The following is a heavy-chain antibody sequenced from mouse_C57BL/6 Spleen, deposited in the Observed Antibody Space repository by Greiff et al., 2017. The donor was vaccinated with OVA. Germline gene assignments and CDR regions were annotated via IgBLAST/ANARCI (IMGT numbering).Heavy chain of an antibody. Sequence: VQLQQPGAELVRPGSSVKLSCKASGYTFTSYWMDWVKQRPEQGLEWIGNIYPSDSETHYNQKFKDKATLTVDKSSSTAYMQLSSLTSEDSAVYYCARWSNWDYFDYWGQGTTLTVSS. CDR3: ARWSNWDYFDY. V-gene: IGHV1-61*01. J-gene: IGHJ2*01. CDR2: IYPSDSET. D-gene: IGHD4-1*01. CDR1: GYTFTSYW.